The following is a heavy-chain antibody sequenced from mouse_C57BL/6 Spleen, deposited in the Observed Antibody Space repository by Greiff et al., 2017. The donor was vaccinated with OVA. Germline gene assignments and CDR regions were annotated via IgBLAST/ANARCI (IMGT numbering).Heavy chain of an antibody. CDR2: ISDGGSYT. Sequence: EVKVEESGGGLVKPGGSLKLSCAASGFTFSSYAMSWVRQTPEKRLEWVATISDGGSYTYYPDNVKGRFTISRDNAKNNLYLQMSHLKSEDTAMYYCAGGYYGTPFAYWGQGTLVTVSA. CDR3: AGGYYGTPFAY. CDR1: GFTFSSYA. D-gene: IGHD1-1*01. V-gene: IGHV5-4*03. J-gene: IGHJ3*01.